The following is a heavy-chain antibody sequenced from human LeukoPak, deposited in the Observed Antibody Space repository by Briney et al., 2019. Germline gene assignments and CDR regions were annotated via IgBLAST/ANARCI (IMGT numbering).Heavy chain of an antibody. V-gene: IGHV3-48*04. J-gene: IGHJ4*02. D-gene: IGHD2-15*01. Sequence: GGSLRLSCAASGFTFTSYGMNWVRQAPGKGLEWVSYISGSSSTIYYADSVKGRFTISRDNAKNSLFLQMNSLRAEDTAVYYCYCAVEDYWGQGTLVTVSS. CDR3: YCAVEDY. CDR1: GFTFTSYG. CDR2: ISGSSSTI.